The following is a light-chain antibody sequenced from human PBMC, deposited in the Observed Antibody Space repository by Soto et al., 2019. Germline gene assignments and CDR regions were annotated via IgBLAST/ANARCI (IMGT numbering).Light chain of an antibody. Sequence: DIQMTQSPSTRPSSLGDRVTITCRASQSIDRWFAWYQQTPGKAPKLLIYHASSLETGVPSRFSGSGSGTLFPLTISSMHPDFFATYDCQPYNSYGTFGQGTKVDIK. CDR3: QPYNSYGT. J-gene: IGKJ1*01. CDR1: QSIDRW. V-gene: IGKV1-5*01. CDR2: HAS.